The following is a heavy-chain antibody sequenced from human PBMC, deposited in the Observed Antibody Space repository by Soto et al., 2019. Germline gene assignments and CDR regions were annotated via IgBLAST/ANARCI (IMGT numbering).Heavy chain of an antibody. CDR3: ARSHPPWLETSGAFDI. CDR2: IFSNDEK. Sequence: QVTLKESGPVLVKPTETLTLTCTVSGFSLSNARMGVSWIRQTPGKALEWLAHIFSNDEKSYSTSLKSRLTISKDTSKSQVVLTMTNMDPVDTATYYCARSHPPWLETSGAFDIWGQGTMVTVSS. D-gene: IGHD6-19*01. CDR1: GFSLSNARMG. V-gene: IGHV2-26*01. J-gene: IGHJ3*02.